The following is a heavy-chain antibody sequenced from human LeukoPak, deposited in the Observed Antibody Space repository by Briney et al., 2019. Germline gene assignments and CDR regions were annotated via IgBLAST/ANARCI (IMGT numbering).Heavy chain of an antibody. D-gene: IGHD4-17*01. CDR1: GGSVSSGSYY. CDR2: IYYSGNT. J-gene: IGHJ6*04. CDR3: ARDGDYINYYYYGMDV. Sequence: SETLSLTCTVSGGSVSSGSYYWSWIRQPPGKGLEWIGYIYYSGNTNYNPSLKSRVTISVDTSKNQFSLKLSSVTAADTAVYYCARDGDYINYYYYGMDVWGKGTTVTDSS. V-gene: IGHV4-61*01.